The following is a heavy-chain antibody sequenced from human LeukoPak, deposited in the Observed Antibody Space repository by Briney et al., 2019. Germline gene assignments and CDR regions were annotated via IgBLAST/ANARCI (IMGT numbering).Heavy chain of an antibody. CDR2: LHTSGST. D-gene: IGHD4-17*01. CDR1: GGSISSYY. CDR3: ARDFGYGDYFFDD. Sequence: SETLSLTCTVSGGSISSYYWSWIRQPAGEGLEWIGRLHTSGSTHYNPSLKSRVTMSVDTSKNQFSLKLSSVTAADTAVFYCARDFGYGDYFFDDWGQGTLVTVSS. J-gene: IGHJ4*02. V-gene: IGHV4-4*07.